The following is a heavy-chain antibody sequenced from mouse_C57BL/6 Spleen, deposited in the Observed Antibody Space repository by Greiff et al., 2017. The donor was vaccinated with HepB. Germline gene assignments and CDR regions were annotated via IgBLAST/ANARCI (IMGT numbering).Heavy chain of an antibody. CDR3: ARRTMINYFDY. V-gene: IGHV5-17*01. J-gene: IGHJ2*01. CDR1: GFTFSDYG. CDR2: ISSGSSTI. Sequence: EVKLVESGGGLVKPGGSLKLSCAASGFTFSDYGMHWVRQAPEKGLEWVAYISSGSSTIYYADTVKGRFTISRDNAKNTLFLQMTSLRSEDTAMYYCARRTMINYFDYWGQGPTLTVSS. D-gene: IGHD2-4*01.